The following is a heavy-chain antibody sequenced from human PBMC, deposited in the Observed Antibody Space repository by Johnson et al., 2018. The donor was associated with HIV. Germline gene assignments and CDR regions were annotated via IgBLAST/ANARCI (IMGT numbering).Heavy chain of an antibody. CDR3: ATDRDGYTLGGCES. J-gene: IGHJ3*01. D-gene: IGHD5-24*01. CDR2: ISYDGSNK. CDR1: GFTFSSYG. Sequence: QVQLVEPGGGVVQPGRSLRFSCAASGFTFSSYGMHWVRQAPGKGLEWVAVISYDGSNKYYADSVKGRFTISRDNSKNTLYLQMNSLRPEDTAVYYCATDRDGYTLGGCESGGQGTMVTVSS. V-gene: IGHV3-30*03.